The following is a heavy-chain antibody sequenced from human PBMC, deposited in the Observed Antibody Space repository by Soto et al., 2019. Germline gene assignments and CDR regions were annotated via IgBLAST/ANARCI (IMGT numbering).Heavy chain of an antibody. CDR3: VQRSSSFDFWGNDF. J-gene: IGHJ4*02. Sequence: QITLKASGPALVKPTQTLTLTCTFSGFSLTTAGLGVIWIRQTPANALEWVALIYWNGDDRYNPPLRSRLSITKDTSRNQVVLTMTNVDPADTATYYCVQRSSSFDFWGNDFWGQGTLVTVSS. D-gene: IGHD3-3*01. V-gene: IGHV2-5*01. CDR2: IYWNGDD. CDR1: GFSLTTAGLG.